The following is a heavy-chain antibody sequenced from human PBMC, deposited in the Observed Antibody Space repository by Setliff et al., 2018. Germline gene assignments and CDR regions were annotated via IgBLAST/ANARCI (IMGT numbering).Heavy chain of an antibody. D-gene: IGHD5-18*01. CDR3: ARDGGMGMVKGYYYGLDA. CDR1: GFTFSSYE. J-gene: IGHJ6*02. V-gene: IGHV3-48*03. CDR2: ISGSGSTI. Sequence: LRLSCAASGFTFSSYEMNWVRQAPRKGLEWISYISGSGSTIYYADSVKGRFTISKDNAKNSLYLQMNNLRAEDTAVYYCARDGGMGMVKGYYYGLDAWGPGTSVTVSS.